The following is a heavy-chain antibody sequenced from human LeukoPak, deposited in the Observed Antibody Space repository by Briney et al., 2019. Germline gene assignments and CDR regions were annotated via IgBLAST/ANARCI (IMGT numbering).Heavy chain of an antibody. Sequence: SETLSLTCTVSGGSISSSSYYWGWIRQPPGKGLEWIGSIYYSGSTYYNPSLKSRVTISVDTSKNQFSLKLSSVTAADTAVYYCARVPGSPLSGYSNWFDPWGQGTLVTVSS. V-gene: IGHV4-39*01. D-gene: IGHD3-22*01. CDR2: IYYSGST. CDR1: GGSISSSSYY. J-gene: IGHJ5*02. CDR3: ARVPGSPLSGYSNWFDP.